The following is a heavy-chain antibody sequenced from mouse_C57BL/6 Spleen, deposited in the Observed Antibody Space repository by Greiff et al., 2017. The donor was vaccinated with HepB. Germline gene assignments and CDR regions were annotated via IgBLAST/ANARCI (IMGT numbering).Heavy chain of an antibody. V-gene: IGHV1-15*01. Sequence: VQLQQSGAELVRPGASVTLSCKASGYTFTDYEMHWVKQTPVHGLEWIGAIDPETGGTAYNQKFKGKAILTADKSSSTAYMELRSLTSEDSAVYYCTRSDGYDLFAYWGQGTLVTVSA. CDR2: IDPETGGT. CDR1: GYTFTDYE. J-gene: IGHJ3*01. D-gene: IGHD2-2*01. CDR3: TRSDGYDLFAY.